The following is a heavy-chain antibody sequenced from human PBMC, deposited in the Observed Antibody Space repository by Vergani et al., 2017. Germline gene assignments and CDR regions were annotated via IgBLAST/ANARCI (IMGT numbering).Heavy chain of an antibody. J-gene: IGHJ4*02. CDR1: GFKFDDYV. Sequence: VESGGVVVQPGGSLRLSCAASGFKFDDYVMHWIRQRPGKGLEWVSLISWDGGTIYYADSVRGRFIISRDNSANSLFLQMDSLKSEDSALYYCAKGNALSSILGFFDSWGQGTLVTVSS. D-gene: IGHD5/OR15-5a*01. CDR3: AKGNALSSILGFFDS. CDR2: ISWDGGTI. V-gene: IGHV3-43D*03.